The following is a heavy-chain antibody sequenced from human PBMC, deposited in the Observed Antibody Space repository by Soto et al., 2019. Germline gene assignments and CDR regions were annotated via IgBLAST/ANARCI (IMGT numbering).Heavy chain of an antibody. CDR1: GFTVSDNR. D-gene: IGHD7-27*01. V-gene: IGHV3-53*02. Sequence: EVQLVETGGGLIQPGGSLRLSWVVSGFTVSDNRMTWVRQAPGQGLEWVSDLYFYGSANYADSVRGRFIVSKDDSKNTLYLQMNNLRAEDTAVYYCARVGTSESFFDYWGQGTLVTVSP. CDR3: ARVGTSESFFDY. CDR2: LYFYGSA. J-gene: IGHJ4*02.